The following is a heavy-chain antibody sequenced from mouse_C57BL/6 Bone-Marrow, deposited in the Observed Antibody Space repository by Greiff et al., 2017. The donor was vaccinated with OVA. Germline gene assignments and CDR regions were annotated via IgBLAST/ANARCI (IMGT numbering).Heavy chain of an antibody. CDR1: GFSLTSYG. D-gene: IGHD1-2*01. CDR2: IWGGGST. J-gene: IGHJ4*01. Sequence: VNVVESGPGLVAPSHCLSISCTVSGFSLTSYGVDWVRQPPGKGLEWLGVIWGGGSTNYNSALLSRLSISTDNSKSQVILKMNSLQTYDTAMDYCAITTAGSLYAKDYWGQGTSVTVSS. CDR3: AITTAGSLYAKDY. V-gene: IGHV2-9*01.